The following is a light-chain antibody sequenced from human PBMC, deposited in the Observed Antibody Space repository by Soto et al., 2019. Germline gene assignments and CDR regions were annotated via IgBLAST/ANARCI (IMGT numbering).Light chain of an antibody. CDR2: EVS. CDR1: SSDVGDYNY. V-gene: IGLV2-8*01. J-gene: IGLJ3*02. CDR3: SSYAGSNLWV. Sequence: QSALTQPPSASGSPGQSVTISCTGASSDVGDYNYVSWYQQHPGKAPKLMIYEVSKRPSGVPDRFSGSKSGNTASLTVSGLQAEDEADYYCSSYAGSNLWVFGGGTKVTVL.